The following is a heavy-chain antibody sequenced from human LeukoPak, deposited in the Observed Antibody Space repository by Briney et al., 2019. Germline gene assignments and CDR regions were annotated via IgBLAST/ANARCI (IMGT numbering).Heavy chain of an antibody. V-gene: IGHV3-23*01. Sequence: PGGSLRLSCAASGFTFSNHGMNWVRQASGKGLEWVSAINRSGGSTYYADSVKGRFTISRDNSKNTLYLQMNSLRADDTAVYYCAKSADYGDYFSLYYYYYMDVWGKGATVTVSS. CDR2: INRSGGST. J-gene: IGHJ6*03. CDR3: AKSADYGDYFSLYYYYYMDV. D-gene: IGHD4-17*01. CDR1: GFTFSNHG.